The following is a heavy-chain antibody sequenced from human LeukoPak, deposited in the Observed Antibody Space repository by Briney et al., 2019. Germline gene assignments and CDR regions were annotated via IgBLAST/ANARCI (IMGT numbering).Heavy chain of an antibody. V-gene: IGHV4-59*01. CDR2: IYYSGST. CDR3: ARDSAYYYGSGSYYPHYYYYGMDV. D-gene: IGHD3-10*01. J-gene: IGHJ6*02. CDR1: GGSIISYY. Sequence: SETLSLTCTVSGGSIISYYWSWIRQPPGKGLEWIGYIYYSGSTNYNPSLKSRVTISVDTSKNQFSLKLSSVTAADTAVYYCARDSAYYYGSGSYYPHYYYYGMDVWGQGTTVTVSS.